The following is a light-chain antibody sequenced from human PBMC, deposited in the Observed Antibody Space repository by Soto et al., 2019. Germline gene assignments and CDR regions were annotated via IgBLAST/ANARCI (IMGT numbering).Light chain of an antibody. J-gene: IGLJ1*01. CDR1: SSDFGGYNY. V-gene: IGLV2-14*01. CDR2: DVS. CDR3: SSYTSSSTLDV. Sequence: QSVLTQPASVSGSPGQSIAISCTGTSSDFGGYNYDSWYQQHPGKAPKLMIYDVSNRPSGVSNRFSGSKSGNTASLTISGLQAEDEADYYCSSYTSSSTLDVFGTGTKVTVL.